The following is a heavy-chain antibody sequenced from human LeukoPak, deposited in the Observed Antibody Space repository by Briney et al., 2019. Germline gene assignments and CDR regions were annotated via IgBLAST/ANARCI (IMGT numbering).Heavy chain of an antibody. CDR3: ARDSNYLDY. D-gene: IGHD2-2*01. CDR1: GGSISSGSYY. CDR2: IYTSGST. V-gene: IGHV4-61*02. Sequence: ASQTLSLTCTVSGGSISSGSYYWSWIRQPAGKGLEWIGRIYTSGSTNYNPSLKSRVTISVDTSKNQFSLKLSSVTAADTAVYYCARDSNYLDYWGQGTLVTVSS. J-gene: IGHJ4*02.